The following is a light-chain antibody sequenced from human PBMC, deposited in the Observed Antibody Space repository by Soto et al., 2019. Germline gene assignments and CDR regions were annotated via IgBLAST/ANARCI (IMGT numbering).Light chain of an antibody. CDR1: SSDLGSYNY. CDR3: SSYTGSSTLVV. Sequence: QPVLTQPASVSGSPGQSITISCTGSSSDLGSYNYVSWYQQHPGKAPKLMIYDVSNRPSGVSNRFSGSKSGNTASLTISGLQAEDEADYSCSSYTGSSTLVVFGGGTKVTVL. J-gene: IGLJ2*01. CDR2: DVS. V-gene: IGLV2-14*03.